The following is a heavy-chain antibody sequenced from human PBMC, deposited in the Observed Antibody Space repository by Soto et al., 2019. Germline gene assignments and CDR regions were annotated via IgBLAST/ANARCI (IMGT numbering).Heavy chain of an antibody. CDR2: ISYDGSNK. CDR1: GFTFSSYG. V-gene: IGHV3-30*03. J-gene: IGHJ4*02. Sequence: QVQLVESGGGVVQPGRSLRLSCAASGFTFSSYGMHWVGQAPGKGLEWVAVISYDGSNKYYADSVKGRFTISRDNSKNTLYLQMNSLRAEDTAVYYCAPCFGAFDYWGQGTLVTVSS. CDR3: APCFGAFDY. D-gene: IGHD3-10*01.